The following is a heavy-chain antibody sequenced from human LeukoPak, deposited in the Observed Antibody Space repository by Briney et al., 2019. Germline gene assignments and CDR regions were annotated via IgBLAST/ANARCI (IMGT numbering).Heavy chain of an antibody. CDR1: GYTFTSYG. CDR2: ISAYNGNT. J-gene: IGHJ6*03. D-gene: IGHD2-2*02. V-gene: IGHV1-18*01. Sequence: ASVKVSCKASGYTFTSYGIGWVRQAPGQGLEGMGWISAYNGNTNYAQKLQGRVTMTTDTSTSTAYMELRSLRSDDTAVYYCARRADIVVVPAAIFYYYYYMDVWGKGTTVTVSS. CDR3: ARRADIVVVPAAIFYYYYYMDV.